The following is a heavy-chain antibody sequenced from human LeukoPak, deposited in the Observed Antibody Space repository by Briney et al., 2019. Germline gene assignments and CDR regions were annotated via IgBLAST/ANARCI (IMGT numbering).Heavy chain of an antibody. V-gene: IGHV3-7*01. CDR3: ARANWFDP. CDR1: RFTFSNYW. CDR2: INLDGSEK. J-gene: IGHJ5*02. Sequence: GGSLRLSCAASRFTFSNYWMTWVRQAPGKGLEWVASINLDGSEKFYVDSVKGRFTISRDNPKSSLYLQMNSLRAEDTAVYYCARANWFDPWGQGTLVTVSS.